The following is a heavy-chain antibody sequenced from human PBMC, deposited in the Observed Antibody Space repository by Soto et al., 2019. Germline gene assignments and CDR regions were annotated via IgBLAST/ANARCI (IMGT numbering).Heavy chain of an antibody. D-gene: IGHD1-26*01. Sequence: SETLSLTCTISGGCISAYYWSWIRQPPGQGLEWIGYIYDRGSPYYNPSLKSRVIISADTSKNQISLKLTSATAADTAVYFCARGVGSSPPRYWGRGTLVTVSS. CDR2: IYDRGSP. CDR1: GGCISAYY. V-gene: IGHV4-59*01. J-gene: IGHJ4*02. CDR3: ARGVGSSPPRY.